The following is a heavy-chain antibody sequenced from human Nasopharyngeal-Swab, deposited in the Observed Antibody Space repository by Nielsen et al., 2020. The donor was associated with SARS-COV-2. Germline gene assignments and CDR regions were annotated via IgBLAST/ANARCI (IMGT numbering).Heavy chain of an antibody. CDR3: TRVLVAAGPMLDY. Sequence: GGSLRLSCTASGFSFVDYAMSWFRQAPGKGLEWIAFIRSNIHGGTTEYAASMRGRFVMSRDDSKLIAYLLLNSLKTEDTGVYYCTRVLVAAGPMLDYWGQGTLVTVSS. CDR1: GFSFVDYA. D-gene: IGHD6-13*01. CDR2: IRSNIHGGTT. V-gene: IGHV3-49*03. J-gene: IGHJ4*02.